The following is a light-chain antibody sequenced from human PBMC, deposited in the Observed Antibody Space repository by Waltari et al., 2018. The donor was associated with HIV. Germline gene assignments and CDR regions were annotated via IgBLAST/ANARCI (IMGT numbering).Light chain of an antibody. J-gene: IGLJ2*01. CDR3: QAWASNSHVI. CDR1: ELGSRS. CDR2: QDL. V-gene: IGLV3-1*01. Sequence: SYELTQPPSVSVSPGQTVSITCSADELGSRSVCWYQQKSGQSPVLLIYQDLKRPSGISERFSGSNSGNAATLTIRGTQAMDEADYYCQAWASNSHVIFGGGTRLTVL.